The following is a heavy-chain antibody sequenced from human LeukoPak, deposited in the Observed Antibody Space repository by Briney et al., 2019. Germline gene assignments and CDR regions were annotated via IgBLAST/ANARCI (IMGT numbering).Heavy chain of an antibody. CDR2: ISSGDTTI. CDR1: GFTFSDYY. D-gene: IGHD3-22*01. Sequence: GGSLRLSCAASGFTFSDYYMSWIRQAPGKGLEWVSYISSGDTTIYYADSVRGRFTISRDNAKNSLHLQMNSLRAEDTAVYYCARDYDSSGYYYYFDYWGQGTLVTVSS. V-gene: IGHV3-11*01. J-gene: IGHJ4*02. CDR3: ARDYDSSGYYYYFDY.